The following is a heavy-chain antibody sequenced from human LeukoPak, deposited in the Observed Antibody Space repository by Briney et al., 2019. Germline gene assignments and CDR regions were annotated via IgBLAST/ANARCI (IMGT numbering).Heavy chain of an antibody. CDR3: ARGGSGSGYLYYFDY. V-gene: IGHV1-2*06. J-gene: IGHJ4*02. D-gene: IGHD3-10*01. CDR1: GYSFNDYS. CDR2: INSNSGGT. Sequence: ASVKVSCKASGYSFNDYSMYWVRQAPGQGLEWMGRINSNSGGTSYVQNFQGRVTMTRDTSINTAYMELSGLTSDDTAVYYCARGGSGSGYLYYFDYWGQGTLVSVSS.